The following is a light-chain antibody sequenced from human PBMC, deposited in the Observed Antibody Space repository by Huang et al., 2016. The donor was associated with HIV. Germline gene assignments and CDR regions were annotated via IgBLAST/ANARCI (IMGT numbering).Light chain of an antibody. V-gene: IGKV3-15*01. CDR3: QQYNNWPPEVT. J-gene: IGKJ3*01. CDR1: QSISTY. Sequence: EIVLTPSPATLSVSPGERATLSCRASQSISTYLAWYQHKPAQAPRLLIYGASTRASGIPARFSGSGSGTEFTLTISSLQSEDFAVYYCQQYNNWPPEVTFGPGTKVDIK. CDR2: GAS.